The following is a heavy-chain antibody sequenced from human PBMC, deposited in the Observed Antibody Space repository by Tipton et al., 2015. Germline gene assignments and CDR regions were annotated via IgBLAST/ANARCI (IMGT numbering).Heavy chain of an antibody. CDR2: IFHSGST. CDR3: ARGGAGSYYDRVVYLS. CDR1: GGAVTRNIYF. V-gene: IGHV4-61*01. D-gene: IGHD3-16*01. J-gene: IGHJ5*02. Sequence: TLSLTCAVSGGAVTRNIYFWGWSRQPPGKGLEWIGYIFHSGSTSYNPSLRSRVFISIDTSKNQFSLKLNSVTAADTAVYYCARGGAGSYYDRVVYLSWGQGSLATVSS.